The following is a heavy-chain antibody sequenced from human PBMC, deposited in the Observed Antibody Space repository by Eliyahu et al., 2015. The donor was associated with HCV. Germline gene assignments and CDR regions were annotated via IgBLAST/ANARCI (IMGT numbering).Heavy chain of an antibody. V-gene: IGHV3-30-3*01. CDR3: ARDGTAAAPFDY. CDR1: GFTFSSYA. Sequence: QVQLVESGGGVVQPGRSLRLSCAASGFTFSSYAMHWVRQAPGKGLEWVAVISYDGSNKYYADSVKGRFTISRDNSKNTLYLQMNSLRAEDTAVYYCARDGTAAAPFDYWGQGTLVTVSS. D-gene: IGHD6-13*01. J-gene: IGHJ4*02. CDR2: ISYDGSNK.